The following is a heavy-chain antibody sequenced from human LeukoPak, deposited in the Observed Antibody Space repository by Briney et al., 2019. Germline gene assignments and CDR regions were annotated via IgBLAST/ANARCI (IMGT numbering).Heavy chain of an antibody. Sequence: GASVNVSCKASGYTFTVPYMHWVRQAPGQGLEWMGWINPNSGGTNYAQNFQGRVTMTRDTSFSTAYMGVSTLRSVDTAVYYCARAVGYSSSSQALSGHAFDIWGQGTMVTVSS. D-gene: IGHD6-13*01. CDR1: GYTFTVPY. J-gene: IGHJ3*02. V-gene: IGHV1-2*02. CDR2: INPNSGGT. CDR3: ARAVGYSSSSQALSGHAFDI.